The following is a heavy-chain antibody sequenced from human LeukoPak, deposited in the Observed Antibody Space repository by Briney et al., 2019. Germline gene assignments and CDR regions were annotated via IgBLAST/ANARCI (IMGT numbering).Heavy chain of an antibody. J-gene: IGHJ2*01. CDR1: GGSISSYY. V-gene: IGHV4-59*01. Sequence: SETLSLTCTVSGGSISSYYWSWIRQPPGKGLEWIGYIYYSGSTNYNPSLKSRVIISVDTSKNQFSLKLSSVTVADTAVYYCARVERDPSWYFDLWGRGTLVTVSS. CDR2: IYYSGST. CDR3: ARVERDPSWYFDL. D-gene: IGHD1-26*01.